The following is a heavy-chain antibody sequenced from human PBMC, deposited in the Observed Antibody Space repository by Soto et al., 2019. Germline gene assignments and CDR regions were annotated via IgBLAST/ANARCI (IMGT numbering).Heavy chain of an antibody. V-gene: IGHV3-23*01. CDR1: GFTFSSYA. J-gene: IGHJ3*02. D-gene: IGHD2-15*01. CDR3: SIAANGCFCVFDI. CDR2: ISGSGGTT. Sequence: EVQLLESGGGLVQPGGSLRLSCAASGFTFSSYAMSWVRQAPGKGLEWVSAISGSGGTTYYADSVKGRFTFSRDNSKNSIYIPMDILGSEDSAVYVCSIAANGCFCVFDIWGQGTMVTVSS.